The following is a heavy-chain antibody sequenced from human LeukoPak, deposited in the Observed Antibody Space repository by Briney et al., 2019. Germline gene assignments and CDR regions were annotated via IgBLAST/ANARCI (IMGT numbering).Heavy chain of an antibody. D-gene: IGHD6-13*01. V-gene: IGHV1-8*03. CDR1: GYTFTSYD. Sequence: GASVKVSCKASGYTFTSYDINWVRQATGQGLEWMGWMNPNSGNTGYAQKFQGRVTITRNTSISTAYMELSSLRSEDTDVYYCARADSSFLVYYYYYMDVWGKGTTVTVSS. J-gene: IGHJ6*03. CDR2: MNPNSGNT. CDR3: ARADSSFLVYYYYYMDV.